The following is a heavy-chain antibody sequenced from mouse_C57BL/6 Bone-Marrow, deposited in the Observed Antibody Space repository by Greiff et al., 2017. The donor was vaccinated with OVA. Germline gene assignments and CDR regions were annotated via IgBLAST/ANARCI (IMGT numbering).Heavy chain of an antibody. Sequence: EVKLQESGPGLVKPSQSLSLTCSVTGYSITSGYYWNWIRQFPGNKLEWMGYISYDGSNNYNPSLKNRISITRDTSKNQFFLKLNSVTTEDTATYYCARNWEAHFDYWGQGTTLTVSS. D-gene: IGHD4-1*01. CDR1: GYSITSGYY. J-gene: IGHJ2*01. CDR3: ARNWEAHFDY. V-gene: IGHV3-6*01. CDR2: ISYDGSN.